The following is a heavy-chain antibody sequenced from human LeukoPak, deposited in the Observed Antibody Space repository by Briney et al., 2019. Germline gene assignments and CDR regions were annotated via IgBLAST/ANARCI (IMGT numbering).Heavy chain of an antibody. J-gene: IGHJ4*02. CDR2: IYYTGSS. D-gene: IGHD3-22*01. Sequence: TSETLSLTCTVSGGSISISNYYWGWIPQPPGKGLEWIGSIYYTGSSYYTPSLKGRVTMFVDTPKNQFSLKLSSVTAADTAVYYCARQGYYYDSSGHPTDYWGQGTLVTVSS. CDR3: ARQGYYYDSSGHPTDY. CDR1: GGSISISNYY. V-gene: IGHV4-39*01.